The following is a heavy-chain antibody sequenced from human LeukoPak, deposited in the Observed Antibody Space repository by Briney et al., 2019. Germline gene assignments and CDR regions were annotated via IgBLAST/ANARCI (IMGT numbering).Heavy chain of an antibody. V-gene: IGHV3-43*02. CDR1: GFTFDDYA. CDR2: FSGVGGST. CDR3: AKDRWLRTGRGGFDY. D-gene: IGHD3-22*01. Sequence: GGSLRLSCAASGFTFDDYAMHWVRHAPGKGLEWVSLFSGVGGSTYYADSVKGRFTISRDNSKNSRYLQMNSLRTEDTALYYWAKDRWLRTGRGGFDYWGQGTLVTVSS. J-gene: IGHJ4*02.